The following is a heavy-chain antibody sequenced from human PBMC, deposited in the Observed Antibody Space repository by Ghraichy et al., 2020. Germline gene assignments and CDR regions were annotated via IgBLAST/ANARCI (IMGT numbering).Heavy chain of an antibody. Sequence: GGSLRLSCAASGFTFSSYSMNWVRQAPGKGLEWASYISSSSSTIYYADSVKGRFTISRDNAKNSLYLQMNSLRDEDTAVYYCARDKNLELPDRIDAFDIWGQGTMVTVSP. CDR3: ARDKNLELPDRIDAFDI. CDR2: ISSSSSTI. D-gene: IGHD1-26*01. CDR1: GFTFSSYS. J-gene: IGHJ3*02. V-gene: IGHV3-48*02.